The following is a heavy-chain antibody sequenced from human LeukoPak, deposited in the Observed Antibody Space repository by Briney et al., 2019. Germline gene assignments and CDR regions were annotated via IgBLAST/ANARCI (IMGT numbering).Heavy chain of an antibody. V-gene: IGHV4-39*01. CDR1: GGSISSSSYY. CDR3: ASLIAAALRGAFDI. Sequence: SETMSLTCTVSGGSISSSSYYWGWIRQPPGKGLEWIGSIYYSGSTYYNPSLKSRVTISVDTSKNQFSLKLSSVTAADTAVYYCASLIAAALRGAFDIWGQGTMVTVSS. J-gene: IGHJ3*02. D-gene: IGHD6-13*01. CDR2: IYYSGST.